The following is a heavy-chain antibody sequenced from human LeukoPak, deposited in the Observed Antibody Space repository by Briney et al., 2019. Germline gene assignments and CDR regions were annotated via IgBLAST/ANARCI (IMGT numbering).Heavy chain of an antibody. CDR1: GGSISGYY. CDR3: ARVYSSSWYGAGDAFDI. D-gene: IGHD6-13*01. Sequence: KPSETLSLTCTVSGGSISGYYWSCLRQPPGKGLEWIGYIYYSGSTNYNPSLKSRVTISVDTSKNQFSLKLSSVTAADTAVYYCARVYSSSWYGAGDAFDIWGQGTMVTVSS. CDR2: IYYSGST. V-gene: IGHV4-59*01. J-gene: IGHJ3*02.